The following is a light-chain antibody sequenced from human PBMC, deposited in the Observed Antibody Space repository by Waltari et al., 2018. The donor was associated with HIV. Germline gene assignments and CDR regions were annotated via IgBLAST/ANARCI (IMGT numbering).Light chain of an antibody. J-gene: IGKJ1*01. V-gene: IGKV3-15*01. CDR2: SAS. CDR3: QQYNDWPRT. CDR1: QSVSTN. Sequence: EIVMTQSPATLSVSPGERATLSCRASQSVSTNLAWYQQKPGQAPRLLIFSASARAAGIPARFSGSGSGTDFTLTISSPQSEDSAVYYCQQYNDWPRTFGQGTKVEIK.